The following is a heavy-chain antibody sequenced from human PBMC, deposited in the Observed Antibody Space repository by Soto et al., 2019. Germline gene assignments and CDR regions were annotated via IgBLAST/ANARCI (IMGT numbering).Heavy chain of an antibody. CDR2: IYYSGGT. CDR1: GASIRSGGYY. J-gene: IGHJ2*01. CDR3: ERGGLGDGYFDL. V-gene: IGHV4-31*03. D-gene: IGHD3-10*01. Sequence: QVQLQESGPGLVKPSQTLSLTCSVSGASIRSGGYYWSWIRQTPGKGLEWIGYIYYSGGTYFNQSISSRVTMSVETSENQFSQKLSSVTAADTAVYRYERGGLGDGYFDLWCRGSLVAVSS.